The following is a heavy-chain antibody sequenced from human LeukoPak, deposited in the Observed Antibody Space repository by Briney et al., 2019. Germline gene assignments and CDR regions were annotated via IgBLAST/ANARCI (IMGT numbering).Heavy chain of an antibody. D-gene: IGHD1-1*01. J-gene: IGHJ6*03. Sequence: PGGSLRLSCAASGFTFSSYAMHWVRQAPGKGLEYVSAISSNGGSTYYANSVKGRFTIPRDNSKNTLYLQMGSLRAEDMAVYYCARSSGYYYYYYMDVWGKGTTVTVSS. CDR2: ISSNGGST. V-gene: IGHV3-64*01. CDR3: ARSSGYYYYYYMDV. CDR1: GFTFSSYA.